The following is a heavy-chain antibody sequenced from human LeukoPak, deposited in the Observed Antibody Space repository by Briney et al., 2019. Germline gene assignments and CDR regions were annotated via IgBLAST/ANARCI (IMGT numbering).Heavy chain of an antibody. CDR1: GYSISSGYY. CDR3: ATAGSNRRAFDY. J-gene: IGHJ4*02. V-gene: IGHV4-38-2*02. CDR2: IYHSGST. Sequence: SETLSLTCTVSGYSISSGYYWGWIRQPPGKGLEWIGSIYHSGSTYYNPSLKSRVTISVDTSKNQFSLKLSSVTAADTAVYYCATAGSNRRAFDYWGQGTLVTVSS.